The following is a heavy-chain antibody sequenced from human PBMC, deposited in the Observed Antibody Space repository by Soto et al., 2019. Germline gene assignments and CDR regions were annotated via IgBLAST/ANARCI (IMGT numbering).Heavy chain of an antibody. CDR2: INHSGST. CDR1: GGSFSGYY. D-gene: IGHD2-2*03. V-gene: IGHV4-34*01. CDR3: ARGAGYCSSTSCQFDY. Sequence: QVQLQQWGAGLLKPSETLSLTCAVYGGSFSGYYWSWIRQPPGKGLEWIGEINHSGSTNYNPSVKSRVTISVDTSKNQFSLKLRSVTAADRAVYSCARGAGYCSSTSCQFDYWCQGTLVTVSS. J-gene: IGHJ4*02.